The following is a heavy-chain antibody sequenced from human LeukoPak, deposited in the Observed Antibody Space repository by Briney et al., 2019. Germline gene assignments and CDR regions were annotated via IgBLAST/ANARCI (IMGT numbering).Heavy chain of an antibody. D-gene: IGHD3-3*01. CDR2: MNPNSGNT. CDR1: GYTFTSYD. V-gene: IGHV1-8*03. Sequence: ASVKVSCKASGYTFTSYDINWVRQATGQGLEWMGWMNPNSGNTGYAQKFQGRVTITRNTSISTAYMELSSLRSEDTAVYYCARKGMHYDFWSGYLYYFDYWGQGTLVTVSS. CDR3: ARKGMHYDFWSGYLYYFDY. J-gene: IGHJ4*02.